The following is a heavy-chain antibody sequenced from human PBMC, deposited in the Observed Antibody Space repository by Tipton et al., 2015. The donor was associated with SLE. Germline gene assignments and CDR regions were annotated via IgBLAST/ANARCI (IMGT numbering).Heavy chain of an antibody. D-gene: IGHD3-10*01. CDR3: ARRNSESGAFDM. V-gene: IGHV3-53*01. CDR2: LYSGGIT. J-gene: IGHJ3*02. CDR1: GFHISTNY. Sequence: GSLRLSCAASGFHISTNYMNWVRQAPGKGLEWISILYSGGITYYADSVKGRFTISRDDSQNTLYLQMNSLRAEDTAVYYCARRNSESGAFDMWGQGTLVTVSS.